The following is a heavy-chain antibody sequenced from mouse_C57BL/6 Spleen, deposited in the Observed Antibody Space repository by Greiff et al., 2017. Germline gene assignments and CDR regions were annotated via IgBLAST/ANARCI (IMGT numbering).Heavy chain of an antibody. CDR1: GYTFTSYW. J-gene: IGHJ3*01. CDR3: ERAGDGYYGLAWFAY. V-gene: IGHV1-53*01. CDR2: INPSNGGT. D-gene: IGHD2-3*01. Sequence: QVQLQQSGTELVKPGASVKLSCKASGYTFTSYWMHWVKQRPGQGLEWIGNINPSNGGTNYNEKFKSKATLTADKSSSTAYMQLSSLTSEDSAVYYWERAGDGYYGLAWFAYWGQGTLVTVSA.